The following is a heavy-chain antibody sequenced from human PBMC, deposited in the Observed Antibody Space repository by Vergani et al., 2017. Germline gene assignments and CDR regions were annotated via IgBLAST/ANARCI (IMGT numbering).Heavy chain of an antibody. CDR2: VYWNDDE. J-gene: IGHJ3*01. CDR3: VHRLGYFDWDGAFDV. CDR1: GFSLTTGGEG. D-gene: IGHD3-9*01. Sequence: QITLRESGPTLVKPTQTLTLTCTFSGFSLTTGGEGVGWIRQPPGRALEWFAFVYWNDDERYSPSLKSRVTITKDTSKNEVILTMATMDPVDTATYYCVHRLGYFDWDGAFDVWGPGTIVTVSS. V-gene: IGHV2-5*01.